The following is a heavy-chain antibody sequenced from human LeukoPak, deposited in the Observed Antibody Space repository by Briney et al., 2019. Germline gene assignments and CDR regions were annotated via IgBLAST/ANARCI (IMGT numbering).Heavy chain of an antibody. V-gene: IGHV1-2*02. J-gene: IGHJ4*02. CDR1: GYTFTGYY. D-gene: IGHD3-10*01. CDR2: INPNSGGT. Sequence: ASVKVSCTASGYTFTGYYMHWVRQAPGQGLEWMGWINPNSGGTNYAQKFQGRVTMTRDTSISTAYMELSRLRSDDTAVYYCASLNYGSGSYYSLFDYWGQGTLVTVSS. CDR3: ASLNYGSGSYYSLFDY.